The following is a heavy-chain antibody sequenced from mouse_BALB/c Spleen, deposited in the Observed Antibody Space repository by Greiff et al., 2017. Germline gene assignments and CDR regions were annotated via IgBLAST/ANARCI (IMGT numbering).Heavy chain of an antibody. CDR1: GFNFKDTY. Sequence: EVQLQQSGAELVKPGASVKLSCTASGFNFKDTYMHWVKQRPEQGLEWIGRIDPANGNTKYDPKFQGKATITADTSSNTAYLQLSSLTSEDTAVYYCARGGGFAYWGQGTLVTVSA. CDR3: ARGGGFAY. J-gene: IGHJ3*01. V-gene: IGHV14-3*02. CDR2: IDPANGNT.